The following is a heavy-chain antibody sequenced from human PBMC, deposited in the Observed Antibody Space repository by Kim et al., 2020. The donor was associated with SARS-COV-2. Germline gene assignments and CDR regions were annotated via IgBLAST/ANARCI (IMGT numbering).Heavy chain of an antibody. CDR1: GFTFSDFA. D-gene: IGHD2-2*01. J-gene: IGHJ3*01. CDR2: ISDDANNK. V-gene: IGHV3-30*04. CDR3: ARGGFSSTWSIGEAFDL. Sequence: GGSLRLSCAASGFTFSDFAIHWVRQAPGKGLEWVAVISDDANNKYDAESVKGRFTISRDNSKSTLYLEMNSLRGDDTAAYYCARGGFSSTWSIGEAFDLWGQGTMVTVSS.